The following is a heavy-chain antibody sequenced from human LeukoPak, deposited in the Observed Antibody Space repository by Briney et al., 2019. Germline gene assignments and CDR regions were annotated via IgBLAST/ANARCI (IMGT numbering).Heavy chain of an antibody. CDR1: GYTFSTYD. Sequence: GTSVKVSCKASGYTFSTYDISWVRQAPGQGLEWMGWISAYNGDTNYAQKLQGRVTMTTDTSTSTAYMELRSLRSDDTAVYYCARDLNDSSGWSDYWGQGTLVTVSS. D-gene: IGHD3-22*01. CDR3: ARDLNDSSGWSDY. CDR2: ISAYNGDT. J-gene: IGHJ4*02. V-gene: IGHV1-18*01.